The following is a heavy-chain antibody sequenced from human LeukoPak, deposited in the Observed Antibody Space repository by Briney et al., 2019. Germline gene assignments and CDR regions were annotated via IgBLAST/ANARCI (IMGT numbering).Heavy chain of an antibody. Sequence: MTSETLSLTCAVSGGSVSIYYWTWIRQPPGKGLEWIGYIYNTGSTNYNPSLKSRVTISLDTSKNQFSLRLTSVTAADTAIYYCARSQLRCRLDPWGQGTLVTACS. CDR2: IYNTGST. J-gene: IGHJ5*02. V-gene: IGHV4-59*02. CDR1: GGSVSIYY. CDR3: ARSQLRCRLDP. D-gene: IGHD3-3*01.